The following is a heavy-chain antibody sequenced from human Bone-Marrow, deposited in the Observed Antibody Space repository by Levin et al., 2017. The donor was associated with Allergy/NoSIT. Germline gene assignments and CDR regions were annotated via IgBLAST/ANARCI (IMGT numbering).Heavy chain of an antibody. J-gene: IGHJ4*02. CDR1: GFIFSTFG. CDR2: ISGSGSGT. CDR3: AKGMGGGSFVGRDY. V-gene: IGHV3-23*01. D-gene: IGHD1-26*01. Sequence: GGSLRLSCAASGFIFSTFGMTWVRQAPGKGLEWVSSISGSGSGTYYADSVKGRFTISRDNSMDTLFLHMSSLGAEDTATYYCAKGMGGGSFVGRDYWGQGALVTVSS.